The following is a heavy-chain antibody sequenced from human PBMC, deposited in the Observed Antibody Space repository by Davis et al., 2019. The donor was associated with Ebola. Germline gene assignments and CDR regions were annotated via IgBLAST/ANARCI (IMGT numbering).Heavy chain of an antibody. CDR1: GLTFSSYW. D-gene: IGHD6-19*01. V-gene: IGHV3-48*03. Sequence: PGGSLRLSCAVSGLTFSSYWMHWVRQAPGKGLEWVSYISGSGSTIYYADSVKGRFTISRDNAKNSLYLQMNSLRAEDTAVYYCARGVSSGWSMDVWGKGTTVTVSS. J-gene: IGHJ6*04. CDR2: ISGSGSTI. CDR3: ARGVSSGWSMDV.